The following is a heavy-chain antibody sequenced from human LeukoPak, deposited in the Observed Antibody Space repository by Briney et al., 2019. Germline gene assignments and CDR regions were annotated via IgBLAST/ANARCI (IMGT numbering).Heavy chain of an antibody. CDR3: ARRDHGDYGEEY. V-gene: IGHV3-23*01. Sequence: GGSLRLSCVASGFTFSSYAINWVRQAPGRGLEWVSIISGSGDNTNYADSVKGRFTISRDNSKNTLYLQMNSLRAEDTAVYYCARRDHGDYGEEYWGQGTLVTVSS. CDR1: GFTFSSYA. D-gene: IGHD4-17*01. CDR2: ISGSGDNT. J-gene: IGHJ4*02.